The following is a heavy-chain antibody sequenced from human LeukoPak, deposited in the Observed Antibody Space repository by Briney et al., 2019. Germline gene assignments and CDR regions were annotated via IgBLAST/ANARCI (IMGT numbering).Heavy chain of an antibody. Sequence: GGSLRLSCAASGFTFSSYWMTWVRQAPGKGLEWVANIKHDGSEEDYVGSVKGRFTISRDNSKNTLYLQMNSLRAEDTAVYYCARRAGAYSHPYDYWGQGTLVTVSS. CDR3: ARRAGAYSHPYDY. J-gene: IGHJ4*02. V-gene: IGHV3-7*03. D-gene: IGHD4/OR15-4a*01. CDR2: IKHDGSEE. CDR1: GFTFSSYW.